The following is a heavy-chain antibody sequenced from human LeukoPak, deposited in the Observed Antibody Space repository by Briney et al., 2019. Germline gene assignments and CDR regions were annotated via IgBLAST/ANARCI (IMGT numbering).Heavy chain of an antibody. D-gene: IGHD3-9*01. CDR2: ISGSGGGT. Sequence: PGGSLRLSCAASGFTLSSYAMSWVRQAPGKGLEWVSAISGSGGGTYYADSVKGRFTISRDNSKNTLYLQMNSLRAEDTAVYYCARDSILTGYFDYWGQGTLVTVSS. J-gene: IGHJ4*02. CDR3: ARDSILTGYFDY. CDR1: GFTLSSYA. V-gene: IGHV3-23*01.